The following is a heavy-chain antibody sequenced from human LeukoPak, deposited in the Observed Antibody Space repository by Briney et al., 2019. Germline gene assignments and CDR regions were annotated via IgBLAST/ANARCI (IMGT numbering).Heavy chain of an antibody. CDR2: MNPNSGNT. Sequence: ASVEVSCKASGYTFTSYDINWVRQATGQGLEWMGWMNPNSGNTGYAQKFQGRVTMTRNTSISTAYMELSSLRSEDTAVYYCARGFDDFWSGSPIGYWGQGTLVTASS. D-gene: IGHD3-3*01. CDR3: ARGFDDFWSGSPIGY. CDR1: GYTFTSYD. V-gene: IGHV1-8*01. J-gene: IGHJ4*02.